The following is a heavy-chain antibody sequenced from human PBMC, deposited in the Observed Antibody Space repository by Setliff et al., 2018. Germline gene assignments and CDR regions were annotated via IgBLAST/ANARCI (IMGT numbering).Heavy chain of an antibody. J-gene: IGHJ4*02. Sequence: ASVKVSCKASGYTFTSYAMHWVRQAPGQRLEWMGWINAGNGNTKYSQKFQGRVTITRDTSASTAYMELSSLRSDDTAMYYCARLRLIGASFDYWGQGTLVTVSS. CDR1: GYTFTSYA. CDR3: ARLRLIGASFDY. V-gene: IGHV1-3*01. CDR2: INAGNGNT. D-gene: IGHD1-26*01.